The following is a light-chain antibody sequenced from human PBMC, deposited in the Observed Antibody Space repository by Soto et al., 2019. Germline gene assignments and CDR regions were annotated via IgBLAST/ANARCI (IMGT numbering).Light chain of an antibody. Sequence: QSVLTQPPSVSGAPGQRVTISCTGSSSNIGAGYDVHWYQQLPGTAPKLLIYGNNNRPSGVPDRFSGSKSGTSASLAVTGLQTEDEADYYCQSYDSRLSGSGVFGTGTKVTV. J-gene: IGLJ1*01. CDR3: QSYDSRLSGSGV. CDR2: GNN. CDR1: SSNIGAGYD. V-gene: IGLV1-40*01.